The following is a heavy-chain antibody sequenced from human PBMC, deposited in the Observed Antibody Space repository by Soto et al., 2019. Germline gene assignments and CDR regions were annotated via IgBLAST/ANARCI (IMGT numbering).Heavy chain of an antibody. CDR2: INPSGGST. CDR1: GSTFTSYY. CDR3: ASPAYQSFGGAYRALEY. D-gene: IGHD3-16*01. V-gene: IGHV1-46*03. J-gene: IGHJ4*02. Sequence: ASLKVSYKSSGSTFTSYYMHCVRHPPGQGLEWMGIINPSGGSTSYTQKFQGRVTMTRDTSTSTVYMELSSLRSEDTAVYYCASPAYQSFGGAYRALEYWGQGTLVTVSS.